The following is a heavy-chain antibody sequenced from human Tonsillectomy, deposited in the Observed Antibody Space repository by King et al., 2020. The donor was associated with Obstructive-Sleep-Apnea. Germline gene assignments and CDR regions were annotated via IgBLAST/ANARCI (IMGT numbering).Heavy chain of an antibody. Sequence: QLQESGPGLVKPSETLSLTCTVSGGSISSYYWSWIRQPAGKGLEWIGRIYTSGSTNYNPSLKSRVTMSVDTSKNQFSLKLSSVTAADTAVYYCARDGDYDILTGYYVSYFDYWGQGTLVTVSS. V-gene: IGHV4-4*07. D-gene: IGHD3-9*01. J-gene: IGHJ4*02. CDR3: ARDGDYDILTGYYVSYFDY. CDR2: IYTSGST. CDR1: GGSISSYY.